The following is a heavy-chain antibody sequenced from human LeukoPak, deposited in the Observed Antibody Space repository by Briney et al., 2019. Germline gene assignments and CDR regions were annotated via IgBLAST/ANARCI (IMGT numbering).Heavy chain of an antibody. J-gene: IGHJ6*02. CDR2: IYSGGST. Sequence: GGSLRLSCAASGFTVSSNYMSWVRQAPGKGLEWVSVIYSGGSTYYADSVKGRFIISRDNSKNTLYLQMNSLRAEDTAVYYCAKDLRGFYSSSSRYYGMDVWGQGTTVTVSS. CDR3: AKDLRGFYSSSSRYYGMDV. D-gene: IGHD6-6*01. CDR1: GFTVSSNY. V-gene: IGHV3-53*05.